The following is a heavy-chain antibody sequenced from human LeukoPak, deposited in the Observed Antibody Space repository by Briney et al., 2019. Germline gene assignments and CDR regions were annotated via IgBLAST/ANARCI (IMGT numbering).Heavy chain of an antibody. CDR3: ARELRSSLYYYYMDV. CDR1: GGSFSGYY. CDR2: INHSGST. V-gene: IGHV4-34*01. D-gene: IGHD6-6*01. Sequence: SETLSLTCAAYGGSFSGYYWSWIRQPPGKGLEWIGEINHSGSTNYNPSLKSRVTISVDTSKNQFSLKLSSVTAADTAVYYCARELRSSLYYYYMDVWGKGTTVTVSS. J-gene: IGHJ6*03.